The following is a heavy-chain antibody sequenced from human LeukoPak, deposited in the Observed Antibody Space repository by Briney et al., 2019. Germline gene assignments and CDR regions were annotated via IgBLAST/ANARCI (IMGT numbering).Heavy chain of an antibody. CDR2: IRSKTNNYET. CDR1: GITFDGSP. Sequence: PGGSLNLSCAASGITFDGSPIHWVRQAPGKGLEWVGRIRSKTNNYETGYAASLKGRFLISRDDSRNMSYLQMNSLKTEDTAVYYCQAYYYYYMDVWGKGTTVIVSS. J-gene: IGHJ6*03. CDR3: QAYYYYYMDV. V-gene: IGHV3-73*01.